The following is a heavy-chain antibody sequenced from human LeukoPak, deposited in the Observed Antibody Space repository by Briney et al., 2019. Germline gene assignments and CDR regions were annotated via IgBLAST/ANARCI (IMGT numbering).Heavy chain of an antibody. CDR1: GFPFSSYG. V-gene: IGHV3-33*01. CDR2: IWYDGSNT. J-gene: IGHJ4*02. Sequence: GGSLRLSCAASGFPFSSYGMHWVRPAPGKGLEWVAIIWYDGSNTYYADSVKGRFTISRDNSKNTLYLQMNSLRVEDTAVYYCAPDHGGYWGQGTLVTVSS. D-gene: IGHD3-16*01. CDR3: APDHGGY.